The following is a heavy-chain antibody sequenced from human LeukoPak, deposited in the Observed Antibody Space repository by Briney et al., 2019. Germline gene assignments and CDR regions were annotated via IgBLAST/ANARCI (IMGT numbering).Heavy chain of an antibody. CDR3: AIDRVSSGLMTTTDN. Sequence: GGSLRLSCAASGFTFSSYGMHWVRQAPGKGLEWAAVISYDGSNEYYSDSVKGRFTISRDNSRNTLYLQMNSLRAEDTAVYYCAIDRVSSGLMTTTDNWGQGTLVTVSS. J-gene: IGHJ4*02. D-gene: IGHD3-22*01. CDR1: GFTFSSYG. CDR2: ISYDGSNE. V-gene: IGHV3-30*03.